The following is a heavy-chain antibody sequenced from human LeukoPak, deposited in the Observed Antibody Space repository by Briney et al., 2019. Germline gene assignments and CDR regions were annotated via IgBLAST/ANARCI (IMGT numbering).Heavy chain of an antibody. V-gene: IGHV3-9*01. CDR2: ISWNSGSI. D-gene: IGHD1-26*01. Sequence: PGRSLRLSCAASGFTFDDYAMHWVRQAPGKGLEWVSGISWNSGSIGYADSVKGRFTISRDNAKNSLYLQMNSLRAEDTALYYCAKDSGSHAGAFDIRGQGTMVTVSS. CDR3: AKDSGSHAGAFDI. J-gene: IGHJ3*02. CDR1: GFTFDDYA.